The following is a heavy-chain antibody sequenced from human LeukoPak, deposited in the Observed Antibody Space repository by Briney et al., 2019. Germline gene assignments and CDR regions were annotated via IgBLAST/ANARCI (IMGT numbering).Heavy chain of an antibody. CDR2: IIPIFGTA. D-gene: IGHD1-26*01. CDR3: ARDVSGSYYFDY. CDR1: GGTFSSYA. V-gene: IGHV1-69*06. Sequence: SVKVSCKASGGTFSSYAISWVRQAPGQGLEWMGGIIPIFGTANYAQKFQGRVTITADKSTSTAYMELSSLRSEDTAVYYCARDVSGSYYFDYWGQGTLVTVSS. J-gene: IGHJ4*02.